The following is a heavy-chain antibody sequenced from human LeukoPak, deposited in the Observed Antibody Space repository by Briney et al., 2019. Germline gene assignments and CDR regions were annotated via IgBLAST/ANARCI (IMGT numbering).Heavy chain of an antibody. V-gene: IGHV3-23*01. CDR3: AKEIYGDPTGGRFQH. J-gene: IGHJ1*01. Sequence: PGGSLRLSCAASGFTFSSYAMNWVRQAPGKGLEWVSAISGRDSSTYYADSVKGRFTISRDNSKNTLYLQMNSLRAEDTAVFYCAKEIYGDPTGGRFQHWGQGTLVTVSS. D-gene: IGHD4-17*01. CDR2: ISGRDSST. CDR1: GFTFSSYA.